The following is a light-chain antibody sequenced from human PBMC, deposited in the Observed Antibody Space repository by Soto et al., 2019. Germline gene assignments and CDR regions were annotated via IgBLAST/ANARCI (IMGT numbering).Light chain of an antibody. CDR3: QQLDSMPIT. CDR2: KAS. J-gene: IGKJ5*01. V-gene: IGKV1-5*03. CDR1: QSSSSW. Sequence: DMKMTQSPSTLSASVLDVFTFTFRASQSSSSWLAWYQQKPGKAPKLLIYKASSLESGVPSRFSGSGSGTDFTLTISSLQPEDSATYYCQQLDSMPITFGQGTRLEIK.